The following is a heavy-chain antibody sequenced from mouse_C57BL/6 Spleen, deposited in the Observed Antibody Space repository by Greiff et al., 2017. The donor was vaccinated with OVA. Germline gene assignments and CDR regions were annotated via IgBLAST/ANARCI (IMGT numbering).Heavy chain of an antibody. CDR3: TLPLTTVEDYYAVDY. Sequence: EVQLQQSGAELVRPGASVKLSCTASGFNIKDYYMHWVKQRPEQGLEWIGRIDPEDGDTEYAPKFQGKATMTADTSSNTAYLQLSSLTSEDTAVYYCTLPLTTVEDYYAVDYWGQGTSVTVSS. D-gene: IGHD1-1*01. J-gene: IGHJ4*01. CDR2: IDPEDGDT. V-gene: IGHV14-1*01. CDR1: GFNIKDYY.